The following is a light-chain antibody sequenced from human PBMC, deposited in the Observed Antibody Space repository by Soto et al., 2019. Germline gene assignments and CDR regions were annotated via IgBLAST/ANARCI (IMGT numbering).Light chain of an antibody. Sequence: QSALTQPASVSGSPGHWITISCTGSNSDFGIFDLVSWFQQYPGKAPKLILYEVSKRPLGVSNRFSGSKSGYTASLTISGLQAEDEGDYYCCSYADTTSLFVFGTGTKVTVL. CDR2: EVS. CDR3: CSYADTTSLFV. V-gene: IGLV2-23*02. CDR1: NSDFGIFDL. J-gene: IGLJ1*01.